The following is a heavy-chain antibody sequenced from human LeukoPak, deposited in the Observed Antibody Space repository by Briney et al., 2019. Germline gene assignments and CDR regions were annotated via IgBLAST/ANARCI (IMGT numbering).Heavy chain of an antibody. Sequence: TSVKVSCKASGYTFTGYYMHWVRQAPGQGLERMGWINPNSGGTNYAQKFQGRVTMTRDTSISTAYMELSRLRSDDTAVYYCARDGSYYYRAFYNWFDPWGQGTLVTVSS. V-gene: IGHV1-2*02. CDR3: ARDGSYYYRAFYNWFDP. CDR1: GYTFTGYY. D-gene: IGHD1-26*01. J-gene: IGHJ5*02. CDR2: INPNSGGT.